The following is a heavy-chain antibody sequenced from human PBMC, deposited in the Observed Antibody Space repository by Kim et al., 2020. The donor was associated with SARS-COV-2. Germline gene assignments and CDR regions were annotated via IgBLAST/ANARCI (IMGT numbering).Heavy chain of an antibody. CDR2: INIDASTT. CDR1: GFIFSSYW. D-gene: IGHD5-18*01. CDR3: ARVSAPGYSYGYAFFPH. V-gene: IGHV3-74*01. Sequence: GALRLSCATSGFIFSSYWMHWVRQAPGKGPVWVSRINIDASTTDYADSVKGRFTISRDNAKNTLYLQMNSLTAEDTAMYYCARVSAPGYSYGYAFFPHWGQGIQVTVSS. J-gene: IGHJ4*02.